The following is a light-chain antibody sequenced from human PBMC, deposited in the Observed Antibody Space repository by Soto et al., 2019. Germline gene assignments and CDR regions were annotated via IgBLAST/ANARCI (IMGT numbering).Light chain of an antibody. CDR2: AAS. CDR1: QSISNF. Sequence: DIQMTQSPSSLSASVGDRVTITCRASQSISNFLNWYQQKPGKAPELLIYAASSLHSGVPSRFSGSGSGTNFTLTISSLQPEDFATYPCQWSYTIPYTFGQGTKLEIK. CDR3: QWSYTIPYT. V-gene: IGKV1-39*01. J-gene: IGKJ2*01.